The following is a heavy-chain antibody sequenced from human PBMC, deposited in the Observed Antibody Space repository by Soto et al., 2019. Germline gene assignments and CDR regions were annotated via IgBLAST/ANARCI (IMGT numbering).Heavy chain of an antibody. CDR2: ISCSGGTT. V-gene: IGHV3-23*01. J-gene: IGHJ4*02. CDR1: GFTFSNYA. Sequence: EVQLLESGGGLVQPGRSLRLSCAASGFTFSNYAMSWVRQAPGQGLDWVSAISCSGGTTYYADSVKGRFTISRDNSKNTLFLQMNSLRAEDAAVYYCAKFFVETGSNSGWPWSFHCWGQGTLVTVSS. CDR3: AKFFVETGSNSGWPWSFHC. D-gene: IGHD6-25*01.